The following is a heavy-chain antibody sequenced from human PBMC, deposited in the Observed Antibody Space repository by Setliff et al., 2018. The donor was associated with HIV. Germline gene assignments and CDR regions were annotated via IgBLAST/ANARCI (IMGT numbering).Heavy chain of an antibody. D-gene: IGHD1-26*01. CDR1: GYSFSNYW. CDR3: ARGLGVGATGWFDP. J-gene: IGHJ5*02. V-gene: IGHV5-51*01. CDR2: IYPGDSDT. Sequence: HGESLKISCKGSGYSFSNYWIGWVRQMPGKGLEWMGIIYPGDSDTRYSPPFQVQVTISADKSISTAYLHWSSLEASDTAMYYCARGLGVGATGWFDPWGQGTLVTVSS.